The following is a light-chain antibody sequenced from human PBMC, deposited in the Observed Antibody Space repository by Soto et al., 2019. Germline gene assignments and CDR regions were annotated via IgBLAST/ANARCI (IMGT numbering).Light chain of an antibody. CDR2: DAS. CDR1: QSVSSN. CDR3: QQYNNWPPLT. Sequence: EIVMTQSPATLSVSPGERATLSCRASQSVSSNLAWYQQKPGQAPRILIYDASTRATGSPTRFSGIWSGTELTLTNSSLQSEDFAVYYCQQYNNWPPLTFGGGTKVEIK. J-gene: IGKJ4*01. V-gene: IGKV3-15*01.